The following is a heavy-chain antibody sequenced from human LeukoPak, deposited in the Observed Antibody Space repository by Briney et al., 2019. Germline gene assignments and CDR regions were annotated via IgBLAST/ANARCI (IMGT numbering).Heavy chain of an antibody. Sequence: SETLSLTCTVSGGSISSYYWSWIRQPPGKGLSWIGYIYTSGSTNYNPSLKSRVTISVDTSKNQFSLKLSSVTAADTAVYYCARHLAVAGNFDYWGQGTLVTVSS. CDR2: IYTSGST. J-gene: IGHJ4*02. D-gene: IGHD6-19*01. CDR1: GGSISSYY. V-gene: IGHV4-4*09. CDR3: ARHLAVAGNFDY.